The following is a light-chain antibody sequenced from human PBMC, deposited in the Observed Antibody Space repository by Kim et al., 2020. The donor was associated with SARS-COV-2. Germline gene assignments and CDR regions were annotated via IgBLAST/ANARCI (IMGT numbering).Light chain of an antibody. V-gene: IGLV2-14*03. CDR2: DVS. CDR3: SSYTTSNTLV. CDR1: SSDVGNYNY. Sequence: GQSITISCTGTSSDVGNYNYVSWYQQHPAKAPKLMIYDVSNRPSGVSNRFSGSKSGKTASLTISGLQAEDEADYYCSSYTTSNTLVFGGGTQLTVL. J-gene: IGLJ2*01.